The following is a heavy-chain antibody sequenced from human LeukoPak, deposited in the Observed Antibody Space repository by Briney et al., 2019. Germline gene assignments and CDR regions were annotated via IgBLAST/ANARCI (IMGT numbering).Heavy chain of an antibody. CDR3: ARGGDTAMADDAFDI. D-gene: IGHD5-18*01. CDR1: GYTFTSYY. Sequence: ASVKVSCKASGYTFTSYYMHWVRQAPGQGLEWMGIINPGGGSTSYAQKFQGRVTMTRDTSTSTAYMELSSLRSEDTAVYYCARGGDTAMADDAFDIWGQGTMVTVSS. CDR2: INPGGGST. V-gene: IGHV1-46*01. J-gene: IGHJ3*02.